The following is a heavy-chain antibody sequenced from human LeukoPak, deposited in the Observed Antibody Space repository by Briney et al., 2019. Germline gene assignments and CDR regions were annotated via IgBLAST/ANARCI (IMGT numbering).Heavy chain of an antibody. V-gene: IGHV3-48*01. CDR2: ISSTSSTI. Sequence: SGGSLRLSCAASGFTFSSFSMNWVRQAPGKGLEWVSYISSTSSTIYYADSVKGRFTISRDNAKNSLYLQMNSLRAEDTAVYYCAKRGSSGYYVMYYFDYWGQGTLVTVSS. CDR1: GFTFSSFS. CDR3: AKRGSSGYYVMYYFDY. D-gene: IGHD3-22*01. J-gene: IGHJ4*02.